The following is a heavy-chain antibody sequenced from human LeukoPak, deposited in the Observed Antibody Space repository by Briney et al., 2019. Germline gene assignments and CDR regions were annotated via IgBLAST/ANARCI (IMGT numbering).Heavy chain of an antibody. CDR2: INPNTGGT. CDR1: GGTFTGYY. D-gene: IGHD3-22*01. V-gene: IGHV1-2*02. CDR3: ARGFPNRYYYDSSGYYGYYFDY. J-gene: IGHJ4*02. Sequence: ASVKVSCKASGGTFTGYYMHWVRQAPGQGLEWMGWINPNTGGTNYAQKFQGRVTMTRDTSISTAYMDLSRLRSDDTAVYYCARGFPNRYYYDSSGYYGYYFDYWGQGTLVTVSS.